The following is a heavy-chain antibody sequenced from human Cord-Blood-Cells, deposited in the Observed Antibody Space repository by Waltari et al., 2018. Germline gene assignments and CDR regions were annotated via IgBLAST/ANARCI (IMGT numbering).Heavy chain of an antibody. CDR3: ARAHDIVVVPAANRFDY. Sequence: QVQLVQSGAEVKKPGASVKVSCTASGYTFTGHHSHWVRQAPGQGLEWMGWINPNSGGTNYAQKFQGRVTMTRDTSISTAYMELSRLRSDDTAVYYCARAHDIVVVPAANRFDYWGQGTLVTVSS. CDR2: INPNSGGT. D-gene: IGHD2-2*01. CDR1: GYTFTGHH. V-gene: IGHV1-2*02. J-gene: IGHJ4*02.